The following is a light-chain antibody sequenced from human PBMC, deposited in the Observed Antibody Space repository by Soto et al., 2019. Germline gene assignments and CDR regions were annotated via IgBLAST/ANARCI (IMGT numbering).Light chain of an antibody. CDR3: LQHNSYPRT. CDR2: GAS. J-gene: IGKJ4*01. V-gene: IGKV3-15*01. Sequence: EIVMTQSPATLSVSPGERATLSCRASQSVSSNLAWYQQKPGQAPRLLIYGASTRATGIPARFSGSGSGTEFTLTISSLQSEDFATYYCLQHNSYPRTFGGGTKVDIK. CDR1: QSVSSN.